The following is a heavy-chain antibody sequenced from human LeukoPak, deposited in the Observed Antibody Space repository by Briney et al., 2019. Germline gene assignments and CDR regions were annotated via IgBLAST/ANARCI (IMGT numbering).Heavy chain of an antibody. D-gene: IGHD6-19*01. V-gene: IGHV4-39*01. CDR3: AARLSQWLVSYYFHY. J-gene: IGHJ4*02. CDR1: GGSISSSSNY. Sequence: SETLSLTCTVSGGSISSSSNYWGWIRQPPGKGLEWIGSIYYNRNTYYNPSLKSRVTISVDTSKNQFSLKPSSVTAADTAVYYCAARLSQWLVSYYFHYWGQGTLVTVSS. CDR2: IYYNRNT.